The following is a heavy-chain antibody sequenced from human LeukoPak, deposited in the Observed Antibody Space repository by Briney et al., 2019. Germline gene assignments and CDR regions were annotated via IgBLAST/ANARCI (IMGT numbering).Heavy chain of an antibody. CDR1: GFTFSSYA. Sequence: GGSLRLSCAASGFTFSSYAMSWVRQAPGKGLEWVSAISGSGGSTYYADSVKGRFTISRDNSENTLYLQMNSLRAEDTAVYYCAPRGDTAMVTNYFDYWGQGTLVTVSS. CDR3: APRGDTAMVTNYFDY. D-gene: IGHD5-18*01. J-gene: IGHJ4*02. CDR2: ISGSGGST. V-gene: IGHV3-23*01.